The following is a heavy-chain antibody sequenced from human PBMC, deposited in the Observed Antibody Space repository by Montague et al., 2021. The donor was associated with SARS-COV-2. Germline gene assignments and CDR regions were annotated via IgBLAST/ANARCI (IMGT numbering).Heavy chain of an antibody. V-gene: IGHV4-59*01. J-gene: IGHJ6*02. Sequence: SETLSLTCTVSGASIDSDYWNWIRQPPGKGLEWIGYISYSGNTNYNPSLKSRVTISEDTSKNQFSLRLSSVTAADTAVYYCARADFSGHYADRFYSYGLDVWGQGTTVTVSS. CDR3: ARADFSGHYADRFYSYGLDV. D-gene: IGHD3-22*01. CDR1: GASIDSDY. CDR2: ISYSGNT.